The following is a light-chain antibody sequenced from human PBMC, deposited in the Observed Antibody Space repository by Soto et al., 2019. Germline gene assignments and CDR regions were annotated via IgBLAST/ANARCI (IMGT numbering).Light chain of an antibody. CDR3: SSYTSSNSYV. V-gene: IGLV2-14*01. CDR2: DVS. J-gene: IGLJ1*01. Sequence: QSVLTQPASVSGSPGQLIAISCTGTSSDVGAYNSVSWYQQYPGKAPKLMIHDVSNRPSGVSDRFSGSKSGNTASLTISGLQAEDEADYYCSSYTSSNSYVFGSGTKVTVL. CDR1: SSDVGAYNS.